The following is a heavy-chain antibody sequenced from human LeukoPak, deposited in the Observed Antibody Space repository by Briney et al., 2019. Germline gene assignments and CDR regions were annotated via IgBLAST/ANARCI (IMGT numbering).Heavy chain of an antibody. CDR2: ISSSGSTI. Sequence: GGSLRLSCAASGFTFSDYYMSWIRQAPGKGLEWVSYISSSGSTIYYADSVKGRFTISGDNAKNSLYLQMNSLRAEDTAVYYCASRRLSLYGSGQGLYGMDVWGQGTTVTVSS. CDR3: ASRRLSLYGSGQGLYGMDV. D-gene: IGHD3-10*01. J-gene: IGHJ6*02. V-gene: IGHV3-11*01. CDR1: GFTFSDYY.